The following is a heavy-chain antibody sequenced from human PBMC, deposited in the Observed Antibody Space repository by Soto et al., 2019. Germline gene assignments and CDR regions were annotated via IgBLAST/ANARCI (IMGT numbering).Heavy chain of an antibody. CDR2: IYYSGST. Sequence: SETLSLTCTVSYGSISSYYWSWSRQPPGKGLEWIGYIYYSGSTNYNPSLKSRVTISVDTSKNQFSLKLSSVTAADTAVYYCARARWVPAAMYPTLKYNWFDPWGQGTLVTVSS. J-gene: IGHJ5*02. V-gene: IGHV4-59*08. D-gene: IGHD2-2*01. CDR3: ARARWVPAAMYPTLKYNWFDP. CDR1: YGSISSYY.